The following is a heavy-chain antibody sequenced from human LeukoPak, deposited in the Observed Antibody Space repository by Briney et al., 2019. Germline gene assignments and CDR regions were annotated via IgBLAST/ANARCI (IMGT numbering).Heavy chain of an antibody. J-gene: IGHJ4*02. V-gene: IGHV3-53*01. D-gene: IGHD2/OR15-2a*01. Sequence: GGSLRLSCAASGFTVSSNYMTWVRQAPGKGLEWVSVIYSGGSTHYSDSVKGRFTISRDNSKNTLYLQMDSLRADDTAVYYCARARSRTTGFDYWGQGTLATVSS. CDR1: GFTVSSNY. CDR2: IYSGGST. CDR3: ARARSRTTGFDY.